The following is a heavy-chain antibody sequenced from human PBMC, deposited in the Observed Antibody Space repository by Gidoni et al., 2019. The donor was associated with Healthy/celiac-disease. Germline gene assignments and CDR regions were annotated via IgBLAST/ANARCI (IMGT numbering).Heavy chain of an antibody. Sequence: QLQLQESCPVLVKPSETLSLTCTVSGGPITSSSYYWGWIRQPPGKGLAWIGSINYSGSTYYNPSRKRRVTISVDTSKNQFALKLSSVTAADTAVYYCARLVTMVQGDAFDIWGQGTMVTVSS. CDR2: INYSGST. CDR3: ARLVTMVQGDAFDI. D-gene: IGHD3-10*01. J-gene: IGHJ3*02. V-gene: IGHV4-39*01. CDR1: GGPITSSSYY.